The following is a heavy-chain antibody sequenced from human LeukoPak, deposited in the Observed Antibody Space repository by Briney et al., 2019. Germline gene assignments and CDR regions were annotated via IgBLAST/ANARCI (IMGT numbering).Heavy chain of an antibody. J-gene: IGHJ4*02. D-gene: IGHD1-26*01. CDR2: IKSKTDGGTT. CDR1: GFTFTNAW. Sequence: GGSLRLSCAASGFTFTNAWMSWVRQAPGKGPEWVGHIKSKTDGGTTDYAAPVKGRFTISRDDSKNTLSLQINSLKTEDTAVYYCTTAYSGFYWGQGTLVTVSS. CDR3: TTAYSGFY. V-gene: IGHV3-15*01.